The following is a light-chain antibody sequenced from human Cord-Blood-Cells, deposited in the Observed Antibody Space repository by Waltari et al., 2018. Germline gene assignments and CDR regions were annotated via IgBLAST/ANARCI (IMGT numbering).Light chain of an antibody. V-gene: IGLV2-23*01. Sequence: QSVLTQPASVSGSPGQSITISCTGTSSDVGSYNLVSWYQQHPGKAPKRMIYEGSKRPSGVSNRFAGSKSGNTASLTISGLQAEDEADYYCCSYAGSSTYVFGTETKVTVL. J-gene: IGLJ1*01. CDR3: CSYAGSSTYV. CDR1: SSDVGSYNL. CDR2: EGS.